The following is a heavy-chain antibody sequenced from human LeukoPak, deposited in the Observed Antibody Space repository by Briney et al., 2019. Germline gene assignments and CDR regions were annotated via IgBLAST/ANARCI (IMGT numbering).Heavy chain of an antibody. D-gene: IGHD1-26*01. Sequence: ASVKVSCKASGYTFTGYYMHWVRQAPGQGLEWMGRINPNSGGTNYAQKIQGRVTMTRDTSISTAYVELSSLRSDDTAVYYCARDMGEVVGATLDYWGQGTLVTVSS. V-gene: IGHV1-2*06. CDR3: ARDMGEVVGATLDY. J-gene: IGHJ4*02. CDR1: GYTFTGYY. CDR2: INPNSGGT.